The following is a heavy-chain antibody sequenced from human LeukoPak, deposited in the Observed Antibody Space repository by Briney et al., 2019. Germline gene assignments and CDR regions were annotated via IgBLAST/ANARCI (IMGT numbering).Heavy chain of an antibody. CDR2: ISYDGSNK. Sequence: PGGSLRLSCAASGFTLSTYGMHWVRQAPGKGLEWVAVISYDGSNKYYADSVKGRFTISRDNSKNTLYLQMNSLRAEDTAVYYCARDPGYCSGGSCYAYYYYGMDVWGQGTTVTVSS. CDR3: ARDPGYCSGGSCYAYYYYGMDV. V-gene: IGHV3-30*03. J-gene: IGHJ6*02. CDR1: GFTLSTYG. D-gene: IGHD2-15*01.